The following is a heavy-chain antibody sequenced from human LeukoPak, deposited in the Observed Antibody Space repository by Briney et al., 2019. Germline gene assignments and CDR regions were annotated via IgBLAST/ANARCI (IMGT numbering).Heavy chain of an antibody. CDR3: ARVLAVAGTERLFDF. J-gene: IGHJ4*02. D-gene: IGHD6-19*01. CDR2: ISSGSHYI. CDR1: GFTFSTYR. V-gene: IGHV3-21*01. Sequence: GGSPRLSCAASGFTFSTYRMSWVRQAPGKGLEWVSSISSGSHYIYYADSVKGRFTISRDNAKNSLYLQMNSLRAEDTAVYYCARVLAVAGTERLFDFWGQGTLVTVSS.